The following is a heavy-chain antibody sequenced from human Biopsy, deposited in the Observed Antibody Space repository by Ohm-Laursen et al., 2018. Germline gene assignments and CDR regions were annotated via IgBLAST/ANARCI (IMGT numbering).Heavy chain of an antibody. CDR1: GYTFTSYE. CDR2: MNPDSGNT. CDR3: ARADPPLFYYGSGSSNWFDP. J-gene: IGHJ5*02. D-gene: IGHD3-10*01. V-gene: IGHV1-8*01. Sequence: GSSVKVSYKTSGYTFTSYEINWVRQATGQGLEWMGWMNPDSGNTGYAQNFQGRVTMTRNTSISTAYMELSSLKSEDTAVYFCARADPPLFYYGSGSSNWFDPWGQGTLVTVSS.